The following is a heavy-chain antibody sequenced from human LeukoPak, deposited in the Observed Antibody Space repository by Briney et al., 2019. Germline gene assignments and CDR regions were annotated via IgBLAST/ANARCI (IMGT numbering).Heavy chain of an antibody. V-gene: IGHV3-30*04. CDR3: AKDGVYSSSWYFNYYYIDV. D-gene: IGHD6-13*01. Sequence: GGSLRLSCAASGFTFSSYAMHWVRQAPGKGLEWVAVISYDGSNKYYADSVKGRFTISRDNSKNTLYLQMNSLRAEDTAVYYCAKDGVYSSSWYFNYYYIDVWGKGTTVTISS. CDR1: GFTFSSYA. J-gene: IGHJ6*03. CDR2: ISYDGSNK.